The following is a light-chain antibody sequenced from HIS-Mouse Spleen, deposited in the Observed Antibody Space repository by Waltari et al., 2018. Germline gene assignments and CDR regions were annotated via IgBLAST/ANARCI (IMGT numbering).Light chain of an antibody. J-gene: IGLJ2*01. CDR3: CSYAGSSTFVVV. Sequence: QSALTQPASVSGSPGQSITISCTGTSSDVVRYNLVPWYQQHPGKAPKLMIYEGSKRPSGVSNRFSGSKSGNTASLTISGLQAEDEADYYCCSYAGSSTFVVVFGGGTKLTVL. V-gene: IGLV2-23*03. CDR1: SSDVVRYNL. CDR2: EGS.